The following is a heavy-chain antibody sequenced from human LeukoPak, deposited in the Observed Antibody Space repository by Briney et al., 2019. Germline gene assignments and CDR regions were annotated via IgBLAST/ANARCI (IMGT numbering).Heavy chain of an antibody. CDR1: GFTVRNNY. J-gene: IGHJ4*02. V-gene: IGHV3-66*01. CDR2: IYSGGST. Sequence: GGSLRLSCAASGFTVRNNYMSWVRQAPGKGLEWVSDIYSGGSTYYADAVKGRFTISRDNSKNKLYLQMTSRRAEDTAVFFCATGERMVRGDGVDYWGQGTLVTVSS. D-gene: IGHD3-10*01. CDR3: ATGERMVRGDGVDY.